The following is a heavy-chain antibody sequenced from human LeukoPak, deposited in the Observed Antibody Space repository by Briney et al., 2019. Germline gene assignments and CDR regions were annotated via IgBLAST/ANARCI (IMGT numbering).Heavy chain of an antibody. CDR2: IYHSGST. D-gene: IGHD2-2*01. CDR1: GGSISSGGYY. V-gene: IGHV4-30-2*01. J-gene: IGHJ4*02. CDR3: ARELGSYCSSTSCYEGAVD. Sequence: SETLSLTCTVSGGSISSGGYYWSWIRQPPGKGLEWIGYIYHSGSTYYNPSLKSRVTISVDKSKNQFSLKLSSVTAADTAVYYCARELGSYCSSTSCYEGAVDWGQGTLVTVSS.